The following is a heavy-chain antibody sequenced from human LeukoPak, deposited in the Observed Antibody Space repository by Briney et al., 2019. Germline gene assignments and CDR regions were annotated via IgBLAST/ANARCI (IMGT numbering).Heavy chain of an antibody. J-gene: IGHJ4*02. CDR2: MSADSATT. D-gene: IGHD3-10*01. Sequence: PGGSLRLSCAASGFNFGSYSMTWVRQAPGKGLEWVSVMSADSATTFYADSVKGRFTISRDNAKNTVFLEMSSLRAEDTALYYCAPKSASGNYPLDYWGQGTLVTVSS. CDR3: APKSASGNYPLDY. CDR1: GFNFGSYS. V-gene: IGHV3-23*01.